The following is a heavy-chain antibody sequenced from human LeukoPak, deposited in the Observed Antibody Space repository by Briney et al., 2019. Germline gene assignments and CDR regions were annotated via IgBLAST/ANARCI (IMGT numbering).Heavy chain of an antibody. Sequence: GGSLRLSCAASGFTFNIFTMRWVRQTPGKGREWVAHIADTGTIHYADSVKGRFTISRDNANNSLYLQMNSLRVEDTGLYYCARGLIDGSYLDPWGRGTLVTVSS. CDR1: GFTFNIFT. V-gene: IGHV3-48*04. J-gene: IGHJ5*02. CDR2: IADTGTI. D-gene: IGHD3-10*01. CDR3: ARGLIDGSYLDP.